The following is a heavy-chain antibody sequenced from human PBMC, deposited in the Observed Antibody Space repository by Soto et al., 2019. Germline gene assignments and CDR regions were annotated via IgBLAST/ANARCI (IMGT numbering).Heavy chain of an antibody. CDR2: IIPIFGTA. D-gene: IGHD3-10*01. Sequence: RASVKVSCKASGGTFSSYAISWVRQAPGQGLEWMGGIIPIFGTANYAQKFQGRVTITADESTGTAYMELSSLRSEDTAVYYCARARYRITMVRGPENYYYYYGMDVWGQGTTVTVSS. J-gene: IGHJ6*02. CDR1: GGTFSSYA. V-gene: IGHV1-69*13. CDR3: ARARYRITMVRGPENYYYYYGMDV.